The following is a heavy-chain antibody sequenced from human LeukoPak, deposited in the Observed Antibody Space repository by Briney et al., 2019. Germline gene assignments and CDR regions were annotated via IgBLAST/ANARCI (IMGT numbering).Heavy chain of an antibody. Sequence: PGGSLRLSCAASGFTVSSNYMSWVRQAPGKGLEWVSAISGNGAATFYADSVKGRFTISRDNSKNTLYLQMNSLRAEDTAVYYCAKSAYDSSSFLDPWGQGTLVTVSS. D-gene: IGHD6-6*01. V-gene: IGHV3-66*02. CDR3: AKSAYDSSSFLDP. CDR1: GFTVSSNY. J-gene: IGHJ5*02. CDR2: ISGNGAAT.